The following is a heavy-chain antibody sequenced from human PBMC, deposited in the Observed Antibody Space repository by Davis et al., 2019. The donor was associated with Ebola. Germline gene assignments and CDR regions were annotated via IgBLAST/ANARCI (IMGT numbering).Heavy chain of an antibody. D-gene: IGHD6-19*01. J-gene: IGHJ6*04. CDR3: ARLSAGTAYLSYYYYGMDV. CDR2: IYPRDSDT. Sequence: GESLKLSCQGSGYSFTTYWIGWVRQLPGKGLEWMGTIYPRDSDTRYSPSFQGQATISTDKSISTAYLQWSSLKASDTAMYYCARLSAGTAYLSYYYYGMDVWGKGTTVTVSS. V-gene: IGHV5-51*01. CDR1: GYSFTTYW.